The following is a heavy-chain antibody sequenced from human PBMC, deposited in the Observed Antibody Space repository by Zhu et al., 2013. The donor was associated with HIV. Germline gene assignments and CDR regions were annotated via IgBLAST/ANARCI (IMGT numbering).Heavy chain of an antibody. J-gene: IGHJ4*02. D-gene: IGHD4-4*01. Sequence: QVQLQESGPGLVKPSETLSLTCGVSGYSIRSGYWWGWIRQPPGKELEWIGDIYHYGNTFYNPSLKSRVTISVDTSKNQFSLKLTSVTAADTAVYYCARHDYIAVGAREFFDSWGQGTLVTVSS. CDR3: ARHDYIAVGAREFFDS. V-gene: IGHV4-38-2*01. CDR2: IYHYGNT. CDR1: GYSIRSGYW.